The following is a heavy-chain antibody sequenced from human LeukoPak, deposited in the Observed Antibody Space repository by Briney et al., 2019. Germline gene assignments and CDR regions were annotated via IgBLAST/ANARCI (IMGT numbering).Heavy chain of an antibody. Sequence: GGSLRLSCTGSGFTLSSYEMTWIRQAPGKGLEWVSSIDYSGDSPYYADSVKGRFTMSRDNSKNIVYLQLSSLRPEDTAVYYSTRNSGWYGISWGQGSLVTVSS. J-gene: IGHJ4*02. CDR2: IDYSGDSP. D-gene: IGHD6-19*01. V-gene: IGHV3-23*01. CDR1: GFTLSSYE. CDR3: TRNSGWYGIS.